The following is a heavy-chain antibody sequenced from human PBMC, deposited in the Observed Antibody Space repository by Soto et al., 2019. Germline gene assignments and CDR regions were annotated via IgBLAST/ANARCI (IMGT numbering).Heavy chain of an antibody. CDR2: IYYSGST. J-gene: IGHJ3*02. Sequence: QLQLQELGPGLVKPSETLSLTCTVSGGSISSSSYYWGWIRQPPGKGLEWIGSIYYSGSTYYNPSLKSRVTISVDTSKNQFSLKLSSVTAADTAVYYCARQVVVVPAATDAFDIWGQGTMVTVSS. V-gene: IGHV4-39*01. D-gene: IGHD2-2*01. CDR1: GGSISSSSYY. CDR3: ARQVVVVPAATDAFDI.